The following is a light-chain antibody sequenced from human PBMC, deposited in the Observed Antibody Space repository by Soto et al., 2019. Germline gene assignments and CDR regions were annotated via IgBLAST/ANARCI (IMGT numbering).Light chain of an antibody. CDR2: AAS. Sequence: DIQMTQSPSTLSASVGDRVTTTCQASQSIGSWLAWYQQKPGKAPNLLIYAASSLQSGVPSRFSGSGSGTDFTLTISSLQRDDFAIYYCQQYNPYSRTFGQGTKVDIK. J-gene: IGKJ1*01. V-gene: IGKV1-5*01. CDR3: QQYNPYSRT. CDR1: QSIGSW.